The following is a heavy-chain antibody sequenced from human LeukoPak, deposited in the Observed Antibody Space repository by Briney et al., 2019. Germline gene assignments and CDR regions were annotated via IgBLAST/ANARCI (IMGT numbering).Heavy chain of an antibody. Sequence: ASVKVSCKASGYTFTGYYMHWVRQAPGQGLEWMGWINPNSGGTNCAQKFQGGVTMTRDTSISTAYMELSRLRSDDTAVYYCAREREQQLTFDPWGQGTLVTVSS. CDR3: AREREQQLTFDP. J-gene: IGHJ5*02. D-gene: IGHD6-13*01. CDR2: INPNSGGT. V-gene: IGHV1-2*02. CDR1: GYTFTGYY.